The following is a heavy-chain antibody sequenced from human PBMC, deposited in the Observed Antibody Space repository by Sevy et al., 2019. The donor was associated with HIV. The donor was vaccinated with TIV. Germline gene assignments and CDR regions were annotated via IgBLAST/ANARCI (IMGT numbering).Heavy chain of an antibody. CDR1: GFTFGDYA. J-gene: IGHJ6*02. CDR3: TRIRGTISPFYYFGMDV. V-gene: IGHV3-49*03. Sequence: GGSLRLSCTASGFTFGDYAMSWIRQTPGKGLDWVGLIRSKTFCGTTENAASVKGSFTISRDDSKSIAYLQMSSLKTEDTAVYYCTRIRGTISPFYYFGMDVWGQGTTVTVSS. D-gene: IGHD3-10*01. CDR2: IRSKTFCGTT.